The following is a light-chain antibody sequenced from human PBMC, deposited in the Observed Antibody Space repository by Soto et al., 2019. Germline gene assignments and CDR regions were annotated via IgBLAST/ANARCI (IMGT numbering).Light chain of an antibody. CDR2: GAS. CDR1: QSVSSSY. J-gene: IGKJ1*01. CDR3: QQYNNWPLT. V-gene: IGKV3-20*01. Sequence: EIVLTQSPGTLSLSPGERATLSCRASQSVSSSYLAWYQQKPGQAPRLLIYGASSRATGIPDRFSGSGSGTDFTLTISRLEPGDFAVYSCQQYNNWPLTFGQGTKVDIK.